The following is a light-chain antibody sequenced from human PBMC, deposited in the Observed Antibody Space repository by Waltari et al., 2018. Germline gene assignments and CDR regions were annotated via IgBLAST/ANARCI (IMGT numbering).Light chain of an antibody. CDR3: QNLATYPLS. CDR2: HAS. V-gene: IGKV3-15*01. J-gene: IGKJ4*01. CDR1: PSIGFN. Sequence: ETVVTQSPATLSVSPGERATLSCRTSPSIGFNLAWYQQKPGQAPRLLIYHASTRATGIPARFSGSGSETEFTLTISGLQSEDFAVYYCQNLATYPLSFGGGTKVEI.